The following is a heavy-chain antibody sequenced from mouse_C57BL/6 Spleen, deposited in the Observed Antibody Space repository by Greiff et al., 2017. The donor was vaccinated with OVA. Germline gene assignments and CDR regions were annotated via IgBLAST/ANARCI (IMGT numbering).Heavy chain of an antibody. D-gene: IGHD1-1*01. J-gene: IGHJ4*01. CDR1: GYTFTSYW. Sequence: QVQLKQSGAELVKPGASVKMSCKASGYTFTSYWITWVKQRPGQGLAWIGDIYPGSGSTTSNEKFKSKATLTVDTSSSTAYMQLSSLTSEDSAVYYGASYYGSSPPMAMDYWGQGTAVTVSS. V-gene: IGHV1-55*01. CDR3: ASYYGSSPPMAMDY. CDR2: IYPGSGST.